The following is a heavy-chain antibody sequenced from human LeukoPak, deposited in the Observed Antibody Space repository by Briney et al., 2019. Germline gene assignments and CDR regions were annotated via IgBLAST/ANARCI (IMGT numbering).Heavy chain of an antibody. D-gene: IGHD3-22*01. V-gene: IGHV3-23*01. CDR2: ISGSGGST. J-gene: IGHJ4*02. Sequence: PGGSLRLSCAASGFTFSSYAMSWVRQAPGKGLDWVSAISGSGGSTYYADSVKGRFTISRDNSKNTLYLQMNSRRAEDTAVYYCAKFPSSGYYYVDYWGQGTLVTVSS. CDR1: GFTFSSYA. CDR3: AKFPSSGYYYVDY.